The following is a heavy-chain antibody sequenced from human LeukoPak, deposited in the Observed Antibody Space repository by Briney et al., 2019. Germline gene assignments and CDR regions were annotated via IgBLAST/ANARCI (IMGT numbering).Heavy chain of an antibody. J-gene: IGHJ4*02. CDR3: ARVWGMGYTADY. V-gene: IGHV3-33*01. CDR2: IWYDGSKK. CDR1: GFTFSSHG. D-gene: IGHD3-16*01. Sequence: GGSLRLSCAASGFTFSSHGMHWVRQAPGKGLEWVAVIWYDGSKKYYGDSVKGRFTISREDSRNTLYLQMESLRVEDTAVYYCARVWGMGYTADYWGQGTLVTVSS.